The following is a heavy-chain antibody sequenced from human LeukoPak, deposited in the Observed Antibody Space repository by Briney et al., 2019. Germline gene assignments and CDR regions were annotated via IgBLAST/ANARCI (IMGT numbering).Heavy chain of an antibody. CDR1: RGSISSYY. CDR2: IYYSGST. Sequence: PSETLSLTCTVSRGSISSYYWSWIRQPPGKGLEYIGYIYYSGSTNYNPSLKSRVTISVDTSKNQFSLKLSSVTAADTAVYYCARQEVPPPGYSSSWYNWFDPWGQGTLVTVSS. V-gene: IGHV4-59*08. J-gene: IGHJ5*02. CDR3: ARQEVPPPGYSSSWYNWFDP. D-gene: IGHD6-13*01.